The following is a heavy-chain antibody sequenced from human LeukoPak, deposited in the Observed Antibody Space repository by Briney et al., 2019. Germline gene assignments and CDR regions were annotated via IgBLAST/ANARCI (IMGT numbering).Heavy chain of an antibody. D-gene: IGHD2-15*01. CDR2: INPSGGST. J-gene: IGHJ6*02. V-gene: IGHV1-46*01. CDR1: GYTFTSYY. CDR3: ARAVVAATLGYYGMDV. Sequence: ASVKVSCKASGYTFTSYYMHWVRQAPGQGLEWMGIINPSGGSTSYAQKFQGRVTMTRDTSTSTVYMELSSLRSEDTAVYYCARAVVAATLGYYGMDVWGQGTTVTVSS.